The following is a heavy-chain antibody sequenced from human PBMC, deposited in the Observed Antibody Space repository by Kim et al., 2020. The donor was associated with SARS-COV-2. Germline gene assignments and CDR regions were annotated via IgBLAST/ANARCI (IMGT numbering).Heavy chain of an antibody. CDR2: IISMSDTP. Sequence: SVKVSCKAAGDTFRGYAFYWVRQAPGQGLQWMGGIISMSDTPNYAQNFQDRVTITADESTTTAYMELRRLRNEDTAVYYCARAVYDSDGFYFDSWGQGTRVTVSS. V-gene: IGHV1-69*13. D-gene: IGHD3-22*01. J-gene: IGHJ4*02. CDR3: ARAVYDSDGFYFDS. CDR1: GDTFRGYA.